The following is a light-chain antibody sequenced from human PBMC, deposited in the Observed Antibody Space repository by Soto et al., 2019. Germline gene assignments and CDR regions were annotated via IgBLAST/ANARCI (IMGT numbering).Light chain of an antibody. J-gene: IGKJ2*01. CDR1: QDISRW. CDR3: QHLNSVPYT. CDR2: AAS. Sequence: DIQMTQSPSSVSASVGDRVTITCRASQDISRWLAWYQQKSGKAPKFLIFAASSLQRGVPSRFSGSGSGTDFTLTISSLRPEDFGTYYCQHLNSVPYTFGQGTKLEIK. V-gene: IGKV1-12*01.